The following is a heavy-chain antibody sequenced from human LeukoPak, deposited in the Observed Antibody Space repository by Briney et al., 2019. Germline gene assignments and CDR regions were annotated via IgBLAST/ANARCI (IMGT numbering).Heavy chain of an antibody. CDR3: ARHILNFGNNSHFDH. J-gene: IGHJ4*02. Sequence: SETLSLTCSVSGDSINNYFWSWIRQSPEKGLEWIAYIYYVGRANYNPSLESRVTMSIDTSKNQFSLRLSSVTAADTAVYYCARHILNFGNNSHFDHWGQGILVTVSS. CDR2: IYYVGRA. D-gene: IGHD2/OR15-2a*01. CDR1: GDSINNYF. V-gene: IGHV4-59*08.